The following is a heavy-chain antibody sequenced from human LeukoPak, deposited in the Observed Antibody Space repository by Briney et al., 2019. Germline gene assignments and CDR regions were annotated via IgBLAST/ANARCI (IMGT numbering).Heavy chain of an antibody. Sequence: SETLSLTCAVYGGSFSGYYWSWIRQPPGKGLEWIGYIYYSGSTNYNPSLKSRVTISVDTSKNQFSLKLSSVTAADTAVYYCAKGAAAGHFDYWGQGTLVTVSS. CDR3: AKGAAAGHFDY. CDR1: GGSFSGYY. CDR2: IYYSGST. J-gene: IGHJ4*02. V-gene: IGHV4-59*01. D-gene: IGHD6-13*01.